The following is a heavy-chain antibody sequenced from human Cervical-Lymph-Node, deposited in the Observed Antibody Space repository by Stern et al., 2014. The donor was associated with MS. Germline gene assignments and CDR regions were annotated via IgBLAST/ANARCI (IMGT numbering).Heavy chain of an antibody. CDR1: GFAFSTYG. Sequence: QVQLMQSGGGVVQPGRSLRLSCSPSGFAFSTYGMHWVRQAPGTGLEWVALISFDGAKTYYADSVKGRFTISRDNPKNTLYLQMKSLRGEDTAVYYCARGSDWYPLDYWGQGTLVTVSS. V-gene: IGHV3-30*03. J-gene: IGHJ4*02. D-gene: IGHD6-19*01. CDR2: ISFDGAKT. CDR3: ARGSDWYPLDY.